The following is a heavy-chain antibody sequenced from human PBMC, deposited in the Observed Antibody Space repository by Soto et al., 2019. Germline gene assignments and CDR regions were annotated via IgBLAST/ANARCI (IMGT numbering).Heavy chain of an antibody. Sequence: EVQLVESGGGLVQPGGSLRLSCAASGFIFSSYDMNWVRQAPGKGLEWVSYISSGSGNILYADSVKGRFTISRDNAKNSLYLQMNSLRAEDTAVYYCARTYGTGSVNWFDPWGQGTLVTVSS. CDR1: GFIFSSYD. CDR2: ISSGSGNI. CDR3: ARTYGTGSVNWFDP. D-gene: IGHD3-10*01. V-gene: IGHV3-48*04. J-gene: IGHJ5*02.